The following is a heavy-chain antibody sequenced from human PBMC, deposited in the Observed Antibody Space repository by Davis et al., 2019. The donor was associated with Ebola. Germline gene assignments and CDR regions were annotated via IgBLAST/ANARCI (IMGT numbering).Heavy chain of an antibody. CDR1: GGSISSYY. CDR2: IYYSGST. D-gene: IGHD2-8*01. J-gene: IGHJ4*02. V-gene: IGHV4-59*04. Sequence: MPSETLSLTCTVSGGSISSYYWSWIRQPPGKGLEWIGYIYYSGSTYYNPSLKSRVTISVDTSKNQFSLKLSSVTAADTAVYYCARHNIVLMVYANYFDYWGQGTLVTVSS. CDR3: ARHNIVLMVYANYFDY.